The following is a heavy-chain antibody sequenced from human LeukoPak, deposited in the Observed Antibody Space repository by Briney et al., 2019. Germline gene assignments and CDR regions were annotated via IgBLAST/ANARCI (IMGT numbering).Heavy chain of an antibody. V-gene: IGHV1-8*01. J-gene: IGHJ4*02. CDR2: MNPNSGNT. D-gene: IGHD5-18*01. CDR3: ARGRGYSYGYADY. Sequence: VGSVKVSCKASGYTFTSYDINWVRQATGQGLEWMGWMNPNSGNTGFAQKFQGRVTMTRDTSISTAYMELNSLRSEDTAVYYCARGRGYSYGYADYWGQGTLVTVSS. CDR1: GYTFTSYD.